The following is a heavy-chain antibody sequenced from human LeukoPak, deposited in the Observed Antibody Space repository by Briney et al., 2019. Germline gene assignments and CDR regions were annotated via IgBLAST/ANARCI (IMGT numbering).Heavy chain of an antibody. D-gene: IGHD6-19*01. Sequence: GASVKVSCKASGYTFTGYYMHWVRQAPGQGLEWMGWINPNSGGTNYAQKFQGRVTMTRGTSISTAYMELSRLRSDDTAVYYCARETGEQWLPQYWGQGTLVTVSS. CDR1: GYTFTGYY. V-gene: IGHV1-2*02. J-gene: IGHJ4*02. CDR2: INPNSGGT. CDR3: ARETGEQWLPQY.